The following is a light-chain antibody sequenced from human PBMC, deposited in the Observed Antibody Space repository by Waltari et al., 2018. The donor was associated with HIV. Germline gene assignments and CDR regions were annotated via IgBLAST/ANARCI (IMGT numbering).Light chain of an antibody. Sequence: DIQMTQSPSTLSASVGDRVTITCRASPSISSWLAWYQQKPGKAPKLLIYKAYSLKSGVPSRFSGSGSGTEFTLTISSLQPDDFATYYCQQYNSYSVTFGQVTKVEIK. CDR1: PSISSW. CDR2: KAY. J-gene: IGKJ1*01. CDR3: QQYNSYSVT. V-gene: IGKV1-5*03.